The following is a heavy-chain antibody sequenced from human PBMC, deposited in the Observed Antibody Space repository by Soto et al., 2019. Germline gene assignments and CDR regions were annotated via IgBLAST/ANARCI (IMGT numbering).Heavy chain of an antibody. D-gene: IGHD2-21*02. CDR1: GGARRTTGGG. Sequence: SGPALVNPTQRLTLTCSFAGGARRTTGGGVGGIGQPPGQALEWLALIYWDNDKRYSPSLKSRLTITKDTSENQVILTMTNMDPVDTRKSSRAQSRCGGDCLQSYASHYYYGVDVWGQGP. CDR3: AQSRCGGDCLQSYASHYYYGVDV. CDR2: IYWDNDK. J-gene: IGHJ6*02. V-gene: IGHV2-5*02.